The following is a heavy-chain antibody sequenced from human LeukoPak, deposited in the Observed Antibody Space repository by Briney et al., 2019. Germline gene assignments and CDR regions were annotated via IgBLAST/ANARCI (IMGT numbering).Heavy chain of an antibody. Sequence: SETLSLTCTVSGGSISSSSYYWGWIRQPPGKGLEWIGSTYYSGSAYYNPSLKSRVTISVDTSKNQFSLKLSSVTAADTAVYYCARGAAYDYWGQGTLVTVSS. V-gene: IGHV4-39*01. J-gene: IGHJ4*02. CDR2: TYYSGSA. CDR3: ARGAAYDY. CDR1: GGSISSSSYY.